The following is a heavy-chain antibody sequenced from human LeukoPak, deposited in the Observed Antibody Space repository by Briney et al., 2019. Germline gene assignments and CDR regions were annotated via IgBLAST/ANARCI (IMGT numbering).Heavy chain of an antibody. V-gene: IGHV3-74*01. J-gene: IGHJ4*02. CDR1: GW. CDR3: ASVFDS. CDR2: INHDGTGT. Sequence: GGSLRLSCAASGWMHWVRQAPGKGLVWVSGINHDGTGTYYADSVKGRFTISRDNAKNTLYLQMSSLSADDTAVYYCASVFDSWGQGFLVTVSS.